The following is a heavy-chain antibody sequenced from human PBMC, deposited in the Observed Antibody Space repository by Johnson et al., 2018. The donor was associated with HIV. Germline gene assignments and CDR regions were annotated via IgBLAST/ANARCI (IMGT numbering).Heavy chain of an antibody. CDR3: ARVGYSSSWPDPDAFDI. V-gene: IGHV3-30*02. Sequence: QVQLVESGGGVVQPGGSLRLSCAASGFTFSSYGMHWVRQAPGKGLEWVAFIRYDGSNKYYADSVKGRFTISRDNSKNTLYLQMNSLRDEDMAVYYCARVGYSSSWPDPDAFDIWGQGTMVTVSS. J-gene: IGHJ3*02. CDR2: IRYDGSNK. CDR1: GFTFSSYG. D-gene: IGHD6-13*01.